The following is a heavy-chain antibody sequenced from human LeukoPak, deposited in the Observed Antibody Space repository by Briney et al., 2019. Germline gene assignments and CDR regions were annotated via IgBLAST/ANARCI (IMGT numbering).Heavy chain of an antibody. CDR3: ARDVTLGAAADWFDP. CDR1: GFTFSSCS. J-gene: IGHJ5*02. CDR2: ISSSSSYI. V-gene: IGHV3-21*01. Sequence: GGSLRLSCAASGFTFSSCSMNWVRQAPGKGLEWVSSISSSSSYIYYADSVKGRFTISRDNAKNSLYLQMNSLRAEDTAVYYCARDVTLGAAADWFDPWGQGTLVTVSS. D-gene: IGHD6-13*01.